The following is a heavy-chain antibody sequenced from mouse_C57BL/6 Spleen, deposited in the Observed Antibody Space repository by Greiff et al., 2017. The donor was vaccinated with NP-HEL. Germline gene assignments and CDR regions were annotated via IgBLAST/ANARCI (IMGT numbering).Heavy chain of an antibody. CDR2: ISSGGSYT. CDR1: GFTFSSYG. CDR3: TRHEGSSYYFDC. V-gene: IGHV5-6*01. Sequence: EVQVVESGGDLVKPGGSLKLSCAASGFTFSSYGMSWVRQTPDKRLEWVATISSGGSYTYYPDSVKGRFTISRDNAKNTLYLQMSSLKSEDTAMYYCTRHEGSSYYFDCWGQGTTLTVSS. D-gene: IGHD1-1*01. J-gene: IGHJ2*01.